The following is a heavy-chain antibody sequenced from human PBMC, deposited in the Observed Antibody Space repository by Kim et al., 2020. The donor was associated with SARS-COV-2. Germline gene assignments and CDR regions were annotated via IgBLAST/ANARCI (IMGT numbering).Heavy chain of an antibody. Sequence: GESLKISCKGSGYSFTSHWISWVRQMPGKGLEWMGRIDPSDSFTYYNPSFQGHVTMSVDKSITTAYLQWSSLKASDTAMYYCARQPLRYCSGASCYSFNWFDPWGQGTLVTVSS. D-gene: IGHD2-15*01. CDR3: ARQPLRYCSGASCYSFNWFDP. CDR2: IDPSDSFT. V-gene: IGHV5-10-1*01. J-gene: IGHJ5*02. CDR1: GYSFTSHW.